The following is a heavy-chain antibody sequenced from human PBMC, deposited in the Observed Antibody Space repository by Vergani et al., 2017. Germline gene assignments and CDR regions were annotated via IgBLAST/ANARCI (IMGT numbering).Heavy chain of an antibody. V-gene: IGHV4-39*01. Sequence: QLQLQESGPGLVKPSETLSLTCTVSGGSISSSSYYWGWIRQPPGKGLEWIGSIYYSGSTYYNPSLKSRVTISVDTSKNQFSLKLSSVTAADTAVYYCARMHANDFWSGWGTPRDVDYWGQGTLVTVSS. D-gene: IGHD3-3*01. CDR3: ARMHANDFWSGWGTPRDVDY. J-gene: IGHJ4*02. CDR1: GGSISSSSYY. CDR2: IYYSGST.